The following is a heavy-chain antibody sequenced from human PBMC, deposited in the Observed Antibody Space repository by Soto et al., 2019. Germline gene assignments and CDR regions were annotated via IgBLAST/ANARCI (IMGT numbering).Heavy chain of an antibody. CDR3: ARDQDSSPPRAFDL. J-gene: IGHJ3*01. CDR1: GYTFTSYY. CDR2: INPNSGST. Sequence: ASVKVSCKASGYTFTSYYMHWVRQAPGQGLEWMGWINPNSGSTNYAQKFQGWVTMTRDTSISTAYMELSRLRSDDTAVYYCARDQDSSPPRAFDLWGQGTMVTVSS. V-gene: IGHV1-2*04. D-gene: IGHD6-13*01.